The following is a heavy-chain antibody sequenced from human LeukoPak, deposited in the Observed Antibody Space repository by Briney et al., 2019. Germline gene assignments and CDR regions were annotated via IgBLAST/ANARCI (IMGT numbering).Heavy chain of an antibody. V-gene: IGHV3-23*01. J-gene: IGHJ4*02. Sequence: PGGSLRLSCAASGFTFSNYAMSWVRQAPGKGLEWVSAISGSGGNTYYADSVKGRFTISRANYLQMNSLRAEDTAVYYCAKGPQVDFDYWGQGTLVTVSS. CDR3: AKGPQVDFDY. CDR1: GFTFSNYA. CDR2: ISGSGGNT.